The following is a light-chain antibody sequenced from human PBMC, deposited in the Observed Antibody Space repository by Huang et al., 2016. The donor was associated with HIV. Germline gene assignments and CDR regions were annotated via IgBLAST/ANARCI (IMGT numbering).Light chain of an antibody. CDR3: HQCYDTPQT. CDR2: WAS. CDR1: QSVLKTSNNKNC. J-gene: IGKJ1*01. V-gene: IGKV4-1*01. Sequence: DIVVTQSPDSLALSLGGRAAINCTASQSVLKTSNNKNCLSWYQLKPGQPPKLVIYWASTRESGVPDRFSGGGSGTHFTLPIASRQAEDVAVYYCHQCYDTPQTFGQGTKVEVK.